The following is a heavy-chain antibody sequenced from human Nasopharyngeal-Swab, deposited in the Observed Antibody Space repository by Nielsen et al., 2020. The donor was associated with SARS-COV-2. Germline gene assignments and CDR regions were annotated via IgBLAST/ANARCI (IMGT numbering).Heavy chain of an antibody. V-gene: IGHV3-33*01. CDR3: ARDFPVYGSGSYYNVD. Sequence: GGSLTLSCAASGFTFSSYGMHWVRQAPAKGLEWVAVIWYDGSNKYYADSLKGRFTISRDNSKNTLYLQMNSLRAEDTAVYYCARDFPVYGSGSYYNVDWGQGTLVTVSS. J-gene: IGHJ4*02. CDR2: IWYDGSNK. CDR1: GFTFSSYG. D-gene: IGHD3-10*01.